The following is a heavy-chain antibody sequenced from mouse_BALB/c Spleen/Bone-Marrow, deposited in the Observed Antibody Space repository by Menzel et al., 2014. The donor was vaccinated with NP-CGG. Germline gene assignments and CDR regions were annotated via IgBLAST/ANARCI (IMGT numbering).Heavy chain of an antibody. CDR1: GFSLANYG. D-gene: IGHD2-14*01. J-gene: IGHJ4*01. Sequence: QVQLQQSGPGLVQPPQRLSITCTVSGFSLANYGLHWVRQSPGKGLEWLGVIWRGGDTDYNAAFMSRLNITKDNPESQVFFKMNSLQGDDTAIYYCAISRYEGAMDYWGQGTSVTVSS. CDR2: IWRGGDT. CDR3: AISRYEGAMDY. V-gene: IGHV2-5*01.